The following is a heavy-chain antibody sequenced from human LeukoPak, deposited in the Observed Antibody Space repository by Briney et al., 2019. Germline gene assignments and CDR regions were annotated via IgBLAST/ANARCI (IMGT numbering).Heavy chain of an antibody. Sequence: SETLSLTCTVSGGSISSYYWSWIRQPPGKGLEWIGRIYTSGSTNYNPSLKSRVTISVDTSKNQFSLKLSSVTAADTAVYYCARSRWFGELFFDYWGQGTLVTVSS. V-gene: IGHV4-4*08. CDR2: IYTSGST. D-gene: IGHD3-10*01. CDR1: GGSISSYY. CDR3: ARSRWFGELFFDY. J-gene: IGHJ4*02.